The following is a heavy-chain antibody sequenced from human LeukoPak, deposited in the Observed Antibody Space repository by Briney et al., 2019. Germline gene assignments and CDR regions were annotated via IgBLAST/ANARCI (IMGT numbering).Heavy chain of an antibody. V-gene: IGHV1-2*02. J-gene: IGHJ4*02. CDR1: GYTFTGYY. CDR2: INPNSGGT. D-gene: IGHD3-22*01. Sequence: ASVKVSCKASGYTFTGYYMHWVRQAPGQGLEWMGWINPNSGGTNYAQKFRGRVTMTRDTSISTAYIELSRLRSDDTAVYYCARTMDSSGHYRWGIAYWGQGTLVTVSS. CDR3: ARTMDSSGHYRWGIAY.